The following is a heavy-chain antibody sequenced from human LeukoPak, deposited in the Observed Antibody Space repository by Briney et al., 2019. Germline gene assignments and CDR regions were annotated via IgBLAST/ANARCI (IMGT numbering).Heavy chain of an antibody. CDR3: ARQECSSTSCYYFDY. V-gene: IGHV3-23*01. Sequence: GGSLRLSCAASGFTFSSYAMSWVRQAPGKGLEWVSAISGSGGSTYYADSVKGRFTISRDNSKNTLYLQMNSLKASDTAMYYCARQECSSTSCYYFDYWGQGTLVTVSS. D-gene: IGHD2-2*01. CDR1: GFTFSSYA. J-gene: IGHJ4*02. CDR2: ISGSGGST.